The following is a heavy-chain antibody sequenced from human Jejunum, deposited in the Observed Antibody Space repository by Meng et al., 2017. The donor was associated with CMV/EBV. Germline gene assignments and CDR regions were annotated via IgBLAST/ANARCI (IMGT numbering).Heavy chain of an antibody. CDR2: IYCRCCSL. D-gene: IGHD2-2*01. Sequence: SLVRPAPGKGLEWVALIYCRCCSLYFEDSLEGPFPLSPADSRNTLYLPMNRLRADDTAVYYCANSVRSMDQLLIPPAFDAWGQGTMVTVSS. J-gene: IGHJ3*01. CDR3: ANSVRSMDQLLIPPAFDA. V-gene: IGHV3-23*03.